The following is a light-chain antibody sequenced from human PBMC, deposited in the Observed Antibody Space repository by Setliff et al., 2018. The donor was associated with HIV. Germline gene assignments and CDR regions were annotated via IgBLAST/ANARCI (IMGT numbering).Light chain of an antibody. J-gene: IGLJ3*02. Sequence: SALPQPRSVSGSPGQPVTISCTGTSSDVGAYNYVSWYQQHPGKAPKLMICDVSKRPSGVPDRFSASKSGNTASLTISGLQAEDEADYYCCSYAGSYNGVFGGGTKVTVL. CDR1: SSDVGAYNY. CDR3: CSYAGSYNGV. CDR2: DVS. V-gene: IGLV2-11*01.